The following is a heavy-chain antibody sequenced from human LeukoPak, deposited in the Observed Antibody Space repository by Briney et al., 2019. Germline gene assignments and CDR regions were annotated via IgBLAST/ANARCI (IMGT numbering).Heavy chain of an antibody. CDR2: IYYSGST. D-gene: IGHD3-3*01. J-gene: IGHJ5*02. V-gene: IGHV4-30-4*08. CDR1: GGSISSCDYY. CDR3: ARDGPPDTIFGVSGFDP. Sequence: PSETLSLTCTVSGGSISSCDYYWSWIRQPPGKGLEWIGYIYYSGSTYYNPSLKSRFTISVDTTKNQFSLKLSSVTAAATAVYYCARDGPPDTIFGVSGFDPWGQGTLVTVSS.